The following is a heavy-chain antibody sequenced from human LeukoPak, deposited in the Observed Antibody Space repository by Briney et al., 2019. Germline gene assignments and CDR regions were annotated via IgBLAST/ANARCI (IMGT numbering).Heavy chain of an antibody. V-gene: IGHV3-23*01. CDR2: ISGSGGST. D-gene: IGHD3-3*01. J-gene: IGHJ3*02. Sequence: PGGSLRLSCAASGFTFSSYAVSWVRQAPGKGQELVSAISGSGGSTYYADSVKGRFTISRDNSKNTLYLQMNSLRAEDTAVYYCASSTLLQYYDFWSGYYRGAFDIWGQGTMVTVSS. CDR1: GFTFSSYA. CDR3: ASSTLLQYYDFWSGYYRGAFDI.